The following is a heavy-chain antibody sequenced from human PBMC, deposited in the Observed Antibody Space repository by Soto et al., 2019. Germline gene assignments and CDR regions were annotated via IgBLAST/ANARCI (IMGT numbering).Heavy chain of an antibody. CDR2: INHSGST. V-gene: IGHV4-34*01. J-gene: IGHJ4*02. CDR1: GGSFSGYY. CDR3: ARINEQWLVFDY. D-gene: IGHD6-19*01. Sequence: SETLSLTCAVYGGSFSGYYWSWIRQPPGKGLEWIGEINHSGSTNYNPSLKSRVTISVDTSKNQFSLKLSSVTAADTAVYYCARINEQWLVFDYWGQGTLVTVSS.